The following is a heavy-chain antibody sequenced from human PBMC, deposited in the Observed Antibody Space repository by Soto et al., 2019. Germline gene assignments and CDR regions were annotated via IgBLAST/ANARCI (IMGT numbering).Heavy chain of an antibody. J-gene: IGHJ4*02. D-gene: IGHD3-10*01. CDR2: VSPTGAGT. V-gene: IGHV3-23*01. CDR3: ARSRSGAVADSFDF. CDR1: GFSFNSYV. Sequence: EVQLLESGGGLVQPGGSLRLSCAASGFSFNSYVMRWVRQAPGKGLEWVSDVSPTGAGTNYADSVKGRFTISRDNSKDTVYLQMNSLRDEDSAMFYCARSRSGAVADSFDFWGQGTLVTVSS.